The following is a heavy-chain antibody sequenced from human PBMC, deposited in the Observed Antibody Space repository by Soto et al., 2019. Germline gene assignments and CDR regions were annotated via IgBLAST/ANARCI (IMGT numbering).Heavy chain of an antibody. Sequence: EVHLLESGGGLVQPGGSLRLSCAASGFTFSSYAMSWVRQAPGKGLEWVSATTSSGGSTYYADSVKGRLTISRDNSKNTLYLQMNSLRAEDTAVEYCASRRVDSSGFDYWGQGTLVTVSS. J-gene: IGHJ4*02. CDR1: GFTFSSYA. D-gene: IGHD3-22*01. CDR3: ASRRVDSSGFDY. CDR2: TTSSGGST. V-gene: IGHV3-23*01.